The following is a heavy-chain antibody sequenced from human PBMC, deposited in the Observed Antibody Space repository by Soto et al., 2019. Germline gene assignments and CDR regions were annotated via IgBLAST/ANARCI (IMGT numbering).Heavy chain of an antibody. CDR2: IYYGGSS. V-gene: IGHV4-39*02. CDR1: GVSISSTSYY. CDR3: AREDDSSGWYGL. Sequence: PSETLSLTCTVSGVSISSTSYYWGWFRQPPGKGLEWIGTIYYGGSSYSNPSLKSRVTISLDTSKNQFSLTLTSVTAADTAVYYCAREDDSSGWYGLWGQGTLVTVSS. J-gene: IGHJ4*02. D-gene: IGHD6-19*01.